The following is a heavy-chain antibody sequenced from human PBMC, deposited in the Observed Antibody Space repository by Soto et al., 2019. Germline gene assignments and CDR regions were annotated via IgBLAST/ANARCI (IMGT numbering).Heavy chain of an antibody. V-gene: IGHV3-30-3*01. CDR2: ISYDGSNK. CDR3: ARDRTVTATYYYYGMDV. CDR1: GFTFSSYA. Sequence: GGSLRLSCAASGFTFSSYAMHWVRQAPGKGLEWVAVISYDGSNKYYADSVKGRFTISRDNSKNTLYLQMDSLRAEDTAVYYCARDRTVTATYYYYGMDVWGQGTTVTVSS. D-gene: IGHD2-21*02. J-gene: IGHJ6*02.